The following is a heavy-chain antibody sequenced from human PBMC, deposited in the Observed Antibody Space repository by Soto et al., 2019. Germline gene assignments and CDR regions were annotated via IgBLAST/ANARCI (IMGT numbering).Heavy chain of an antibody. J-gene: IGHJ4*02. CDR2: ISYDGSNK. V-gene: IGHV3-30*18. D-gene: IGHD2-2*01. Sequence: GGSLRLSCAASGFTFSSYGMHWVRQAPGKGLEWVAVISYDGSNKYYADSVKGRFTISRDNSKNTLYLQMNSLRAEDTAVYYWAKGHRSRVVIKFDYWGQGTQVTVSS. CDR1: GFTFSSYG. CDR3: AKGHRSRVVIKFDY.